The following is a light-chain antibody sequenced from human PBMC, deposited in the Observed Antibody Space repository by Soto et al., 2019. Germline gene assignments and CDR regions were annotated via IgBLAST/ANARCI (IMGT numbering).Light chain of an antibody. CDR1: QSISSW. CDR2: KAS. Sequence: DIQMTQSPSTLSASVGDRVTITCRASQSISSWLAWYQQKPGKAPKLLIYKASSLESGVPSRVSGSGSGTEFTLTISSLQPDDFATYYCQQYNSYPLTFGGETKVEVK. J-gene: IGKJ4*01. V-gene: IGKV1-5*03. CDR3: QQYNSYPLT.